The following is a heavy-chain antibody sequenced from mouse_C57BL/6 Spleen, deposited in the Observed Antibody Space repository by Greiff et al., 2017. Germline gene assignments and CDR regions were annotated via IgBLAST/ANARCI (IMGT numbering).Heavy chain of an antibody. J-gene: IGHJ2*01. Sequence: EVQLQQSGPELVKPGASVKIPCKASGYTFTDYNMDWVKQSHGKSLEWIGDINPNNGGTIYNQKFKGKATLTVDKSSSTAYMELRSLTSEDTAVYYCARDTDGYYLFDYWGQGTTLTVSS. CDR2: INPNNGGT. CDR3: ARDTDGYYLFDY. D-gene: IGHD2-3*01. CDR1: GYTFTDYN. V-gene: IGHV1-18*01.